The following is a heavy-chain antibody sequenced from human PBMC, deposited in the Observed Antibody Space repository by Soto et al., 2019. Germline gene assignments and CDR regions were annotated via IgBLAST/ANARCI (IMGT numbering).Heavy chain of an antibody. CDR2: IYYSGST. V-gene: IGHV4-61*08. J-gene: IGHJ4*02. D-gene: IGHD1-20*01. CDR1: GGAISIGGYY. CDR3: ARVSNWNDVSGETIDY. Sequence: SLTCTVSGGAISIGGYYWSWSRQHPGKGLKWIGYIYYSGSTYYNPSLKSRVTISVDTSKNQFSLKLSSVTAADTAVYYCARVSNWNDVSGETIDYWGQGTLVTVSS.